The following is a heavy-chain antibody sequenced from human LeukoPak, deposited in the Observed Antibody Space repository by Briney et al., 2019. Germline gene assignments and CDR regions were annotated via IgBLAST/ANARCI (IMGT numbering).Heavy chain of an antibody. CDR3: ARNIWFGESSDAFDI. CDR2: INPKSGGT. D-gene: IGHD3-10*01. Sequence: ASVKVSCKASGYTFTGYYMHWVRQAPGQGLEWMGWINPKSGGTNYAQKFQGRVTMTRDTSIRTAYMELSRLRSDDTAVYYCARNIWFGESSDAFDIWGQGTMVTVSS. V-gene: IGHV1-2*02. CDR1: GYTFTGYY. J-gene: IGHJ3*02.